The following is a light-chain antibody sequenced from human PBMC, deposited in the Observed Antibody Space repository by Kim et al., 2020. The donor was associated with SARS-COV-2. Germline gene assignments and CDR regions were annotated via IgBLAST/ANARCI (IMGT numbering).Light chain of an antibody. Sequence: GQSITISCTGTNNDVGGFDFVSWYQQHPGKVPKLIIYDVTNRPSGVSNRFSASKSDNTASLTNSGLQAEDEADYYCSSYTSASTVMFGGGTQLTVL. J-gene: IGLJ3*02. CDR2: DVT. CDR3: SSYTSASTVM. CDR1: NNDVGGFDF. V-gene: IGLV2-14*03.